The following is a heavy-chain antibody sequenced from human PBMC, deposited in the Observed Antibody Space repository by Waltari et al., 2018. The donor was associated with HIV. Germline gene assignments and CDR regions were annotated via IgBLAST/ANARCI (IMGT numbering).Heavy chain of an antibody. CDR2: IYSGGST. Sequence: EVQLVESGGGLIQPGGSLRLSCAASGFTVSSHYMSWVRQAPGKGLEWVSVIYSGGSTYYADSVKGRFTISRDNSKNTLYLQMNSLRAEDTAVYYCARGHTIFGVVTKPFDYWGQGTLVTVSS. CDR3: ARGHTIFGVVTKPFDY. CDR1: GFTVSSHY. D-gene: IGHD3-3*01. V-gene: IGHV3-53*01. J-gene: IGHJ4*02.